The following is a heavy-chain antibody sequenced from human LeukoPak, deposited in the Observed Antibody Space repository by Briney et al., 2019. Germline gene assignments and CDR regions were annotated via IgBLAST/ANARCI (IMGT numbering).Heavy chain of an antibody. CDR3: ATHSSPKGGVFDI. Sequence: SETLYLTCTVSGGSISPFYWSWVRQPPGKGLEWIGYVYYSGTTNYNSYLKNRITISVATSKNQCSLKLNSVTAADTAVYYCATHSSPKGGVFDIWGQGTMVTVSS. V-gene: IGHV4-59*01. CDR1: GGSISPFY. D-gene: IGHD2-8*02. J-gene: IGHJ3*02. CDR2: VYYSGTT.